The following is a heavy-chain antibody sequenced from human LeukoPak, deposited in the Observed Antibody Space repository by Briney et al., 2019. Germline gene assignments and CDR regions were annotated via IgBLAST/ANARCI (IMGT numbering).Heavy chain of an antibody. D-gene: IGHD3-22*01. Sequence: SETLSLTCAVYGGSFSGYYWSWIRQPPGKGLEWIGEINHSGSTSYNPSLKSRVTISVDTSKNQFSLKLSSVTAADTAVYYCAREGYDSSGYYSNIDYWGQGTLVTVSS. J-gene: IGHJ4*02. CDR3: AREGYDSSGYYSNIDY. CDR2: INHSGST. V-gene: IGHV4-34*01. CDR1: GGSFSGYY.